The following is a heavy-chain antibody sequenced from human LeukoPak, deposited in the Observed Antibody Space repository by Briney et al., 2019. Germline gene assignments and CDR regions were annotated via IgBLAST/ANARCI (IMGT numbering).Heavy chain of an antibody. CDR3: ARDYDLDLEYYYHYMEV. CDR1: GGSLSSGSYY. J-gene: IGHJ6*03. CDR2: IYTSGST. V-gene: IGHV4-61*02. Sequence: RASQTLSLTCTVSGGSLSSGSYYWSWIRQPAGKGLEWIGRIYTSGSTNYNPSLESRVTISADTSKNQFSLNLTSVTAADTAVYYCARDYDLDLEYYYHYMEVWGRGTTVTVSS. D-gene: IGHD3-3*01.